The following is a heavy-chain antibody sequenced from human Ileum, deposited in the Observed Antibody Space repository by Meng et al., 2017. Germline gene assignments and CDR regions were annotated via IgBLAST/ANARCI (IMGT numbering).Heavy chain of an antibody. D-gene: IGHD3-10*01. CDR2: INHSGST. V-gene: IGHV4-34*01. Sequence: QVQLPHGGAGLLKPSVTLSLTCAGYDGSLSGYFWSWLRQPPGKGLEWIGEINHSGSTNYNPSLKGRVTISVDTSKSQFSLRLNSVTAADTALYYCAGATIRTYYYGSGSYYFTKWGQGTLVTVSS. CDR3: AGATIRTYYYGSGSYYFTK. J-gene: IGHJ4*02. CDR1: DGSLSGYF.